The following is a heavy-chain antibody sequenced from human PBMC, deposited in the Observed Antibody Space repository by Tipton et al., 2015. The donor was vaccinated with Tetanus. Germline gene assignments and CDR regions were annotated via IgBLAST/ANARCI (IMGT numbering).Heavy chain of an antibody. Sequence: SLRLSCAASGFTFSNSWMTWVRQAPGKWLEWVAVISYDGNYKYYADSVKGRFTMSRDNSKNTLYLQMNSLRVEDTAVYYCARDGITMTSYYYYGMDVWGQGTTVTVSS. D-gene: IGHD3-22*01. CDR2: ISYDGNYK. V-gene: IGHV3-30*03. CDR3: ARDGITMTSYYYYGMDV. J-gene: IGHJ6*02. CDR1: GFTFSNSW.